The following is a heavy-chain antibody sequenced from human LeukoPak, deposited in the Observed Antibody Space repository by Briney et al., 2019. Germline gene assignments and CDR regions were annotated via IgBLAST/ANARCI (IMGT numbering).Heavy chain of an antibody. J-gene: IGHJ6*03. Sequence: GASVKVSCKASGYTFTSYYMHWVRQAPGQGLEWMGIINPSGGSTSYAQKFQGRVTMTRDMSTSTVYMELSSLRSEDTAVYYCARVIEGGYRYGSYYYYMDVWGKGTTVTISS. CDR3: ARVIEGGYRYGSYYYYMDV. CDR1: GYTFTSYY. V-gene: IGHV1-46*01. D-gene: IGHD5-18*01. CDR2: INPSGGST.